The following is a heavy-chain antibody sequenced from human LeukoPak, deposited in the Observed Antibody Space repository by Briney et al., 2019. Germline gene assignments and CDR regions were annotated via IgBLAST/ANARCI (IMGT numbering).Heavy chain of an antibody. Sequence: ASVKVSCKASGYTFTSYGTCWVRHRPRQGLECVGWISAYNGNTNYAQQRQGRVTTNTDTSTSTAYMELRSLRSDDTAVYYCARESSGWYGYWGQGTLVTVSS. J-gene: IGHJ4*02. V-gene: IGHV1-18*04. CDR3: ARESSGWYGY. CDR1: GYTFTSYG. D-gene: IGHD6-19*01. CDR2: ISAYNGNT.